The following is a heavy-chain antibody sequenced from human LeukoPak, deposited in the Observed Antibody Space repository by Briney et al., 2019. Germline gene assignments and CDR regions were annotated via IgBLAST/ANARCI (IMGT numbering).Heavy chain of an antibody. J-gene: IGHJ1*01. V-gene: IGHV3-30*02. CDR3: AKGGRSGWYEYFQH. Sequence: PGGSLRLSCAASGFTFSSYGMHWVRQAPGKGLDWVAFIRYDGSNKYYADSVKGRFTISRDNSKNTLYLQMNSLRAEDTAVYYCAKGGRSGWYEYFQHWGQGTLVTVSS. CDR2: IRYDGSNK. D-gene: IGHD6-19*01. CDR1: GFTFSSYG.